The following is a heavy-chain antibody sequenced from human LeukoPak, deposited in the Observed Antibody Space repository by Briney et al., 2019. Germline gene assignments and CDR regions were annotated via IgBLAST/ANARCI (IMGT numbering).Heavy chain of an antibody. Sequence: GGSLRLSCAASDFSFITYAMSWVRQAPGKGPEWVSSISSSSSYIYYADSVKGRFTISRDNAKNSLYLQMNSLRAEDTAVYYCARDLEYCSGGSCHRLLDYWGQGTLVTVSS. CDR1: DFSFITYA. J-gene: IGHJ4*02. CDR3: ARDLEYCSGGSCHRLLDY. CDR2: ISSSSSYI. V-gene: IGHV3-21*01. D-gene: IGHD2-15*01.